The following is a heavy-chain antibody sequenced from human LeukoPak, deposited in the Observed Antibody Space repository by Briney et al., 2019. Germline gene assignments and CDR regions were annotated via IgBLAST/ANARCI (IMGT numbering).Heavy chain of an antibody. CDR3: AKDSDPYGSAEGVFHY. CDR1: GFTFSNYA. V-gene: IGHV3-23*01. J-gene: IGHJ4*02. CDR2: ISDSGDSS. D-gene: IGHD3-10*01. Sequence: GGSLRLSCAASGFTFSNYAMSWVRQAPGKGLEWVSFISDSGDSSYFTDSMKGRFTISRDNSKNTLYLQMNSLSPEDTAVYYCAKDSDPYGSAEGVFHYWGQGTLVTVSS.